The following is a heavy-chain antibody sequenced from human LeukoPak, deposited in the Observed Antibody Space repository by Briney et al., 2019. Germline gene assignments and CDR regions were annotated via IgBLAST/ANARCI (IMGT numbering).Heavy chain of an antibody. V-gene: IGHV1-8*01. CDR1: GYTFTSYD. CDR2: MNPNSGNT. J-gene: IGHJ5*02. Sequence: APVKVSCKASGYTFTSYDINWVRQATGQGLEWMGWMNPNSGNTGYAQKFQGRVTMTRNTSISTAYMELSSLRSEDTAVYYCARGGIAVAGGGFDPWGQGTLVTVSS. CDR3: ARGGIAVAGGGFDP. D-gene: IGHD6-19*01.